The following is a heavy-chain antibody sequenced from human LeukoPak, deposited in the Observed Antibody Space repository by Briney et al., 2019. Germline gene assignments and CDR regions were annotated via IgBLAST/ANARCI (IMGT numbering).Heavy chain of an antibody. J-gene: IGHJ6*03. CDR3: AKDGTRGYSSGWSNYYYYYYMDV. CDR2: IRYDGSNK. V-gene: IGHV3-30*02. D-gene: IGHD6-19*01. CDR1: GFTFSSYG. Sequence: GGSLRLSCAASGFTFSSYGMHWVRQAPGKGLEWVAFIRYDGSNKYYADSVKGRFTISRDNSKNTLYLQMNSLRAEDTAVYYCAKDGTRGYSSGWSNYYYYYYMDVWGKGTTVTISS.